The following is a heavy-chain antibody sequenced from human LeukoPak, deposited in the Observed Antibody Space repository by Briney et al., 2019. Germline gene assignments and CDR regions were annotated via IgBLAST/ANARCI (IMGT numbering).Heavy chain of an antibody. Sequence: GGSLRLSCAASGFTFSSNWMHWVRQVPGKGRVWGSRVNSEGQTTYYADSVKGRFIISRDNAKNTLYLQMNSLRAEDTAVYYCARDPGSSSHDWYFDLWGRGTLVTVSS. CDR3: ARDPGSSSHDWYFDL. CDR1: GFTFSSNW. V-gene: IGHV3-74*01. D-gene: IGHD1-26*01. CDR2: VNSEGQTT. J-gene: IGHJ2*01.